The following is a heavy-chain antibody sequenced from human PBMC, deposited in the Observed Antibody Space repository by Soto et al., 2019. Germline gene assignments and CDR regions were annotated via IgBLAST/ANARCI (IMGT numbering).Heavy chain of an antibody. J-gene: IGHJ4*02. CDR1: GGSISSYY. V-gene: IGHV4-59*01. D-gene: IGHD2-2*01. CDR3: ARDTPATAMKY. CDR2: IYYSGST. Sequence: SETLSLTCTVSGGSISSYYWSWIRQPPGKGLEWIGYIYYSGSTNYNPSLKSRVTISVDTSKNQFSLKLSSVTAADTAVYYCARDTPATAMKYWGQGTLVTVSS.